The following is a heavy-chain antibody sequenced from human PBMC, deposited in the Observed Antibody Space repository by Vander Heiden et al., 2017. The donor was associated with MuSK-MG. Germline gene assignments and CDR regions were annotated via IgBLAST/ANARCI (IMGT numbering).Heavy chain of an antibody. CDR2: ISSKAYDGTT. Sequence: EVQLVASGGGLVQPGRSLRLSCTTSGFTFSDKAMSGLRQAPGKGRETVDYISSKAYDGTTEYEASVKSRSTISRDDSKRIAYRQRNGLRAEYTAAYYWTRGRIQWDYWGQGTLVTVSS. J-gene: IGHJ4*02. CDR1: GFTFSDKA. V-gene: IGHV3-49*03. CDR3: TRGRIQWDY. D-gene: IGHD5-12*01.